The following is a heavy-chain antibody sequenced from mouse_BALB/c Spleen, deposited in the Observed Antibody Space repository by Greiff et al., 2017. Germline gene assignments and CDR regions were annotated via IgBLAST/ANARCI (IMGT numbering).Heavy chain of an antibody. D-gene: IGHD2-14*01. J-gene: IGHJ4*01. CDR2: ISSGGSYT. V-gene: IGHV5-9-3*01. CDR1: GFTFSSYA. Sequence: DVMLVESGGGLVKPGGSLKLSCAASGFTFSSYAMSWVRQTPEKRLEWVATISSGGSYTYYPDSVKGRFTISRDNAKNTLYLQMSSLRSEDTAMYYCARQSGVYRYDGPMDYWGQGTSVTVSS. CDR3: ARQSGVYRYDGPMDY.